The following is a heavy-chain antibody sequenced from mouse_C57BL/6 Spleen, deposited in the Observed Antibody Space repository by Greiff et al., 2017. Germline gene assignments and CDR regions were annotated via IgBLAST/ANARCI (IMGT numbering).Heavy chain of an antibody. CDR3: VKDPLSGYAMDY. CDR1: GFTFNTYA. Sequence: EVHLVEPGGGLVQPKGSLKLSCAASGFTFNTYAMHWVRQAPGQGLEWVARIRSKSSNYATYYSDSVKDRLTISRDNSQSMLYLQMNNLKTEDTAMYYCVKDPLSGYAMDYWGQGTSVTVSS. CDR2: IRSKSSNYAT. V-gene: IGHV10-3*01. J-gene: IGHJ4*01. D-gene: IGHD1-3*01.